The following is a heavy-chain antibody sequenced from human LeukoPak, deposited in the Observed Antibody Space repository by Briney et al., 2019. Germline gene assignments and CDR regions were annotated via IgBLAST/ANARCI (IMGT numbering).Heavy chain of an antibody. CDR1: GGSFSGYY. CDR3: ASRDCSSTSCSWNWFDP. V-gene: IGHV4-34*01. Sequence: SETLSLTCAVYGGSFSGYYWSWIRQPPGKGLEWIGEINHSGSTNYNPSLKSRVTISVDTSKNQFSLKLSSVTAADTAVYYCASRDCSSTSCSWNWFDPWGQGTLVTVSS. CDR2: INHSGST. D-gene: IGHD2-2*01. J-gene: IGHJ5*02.